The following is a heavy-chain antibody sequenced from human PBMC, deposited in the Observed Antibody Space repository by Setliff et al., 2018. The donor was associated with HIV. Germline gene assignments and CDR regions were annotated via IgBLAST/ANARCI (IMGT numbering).Heavy chain of an antibody. Sequence: GESLKISCAASGFTFSSCAMNWVRQAPGKGLEWVSSISGSGGSTSYADSVKGRFTISRDNSKNTLYLQMNTLRAEDTAVYYCAKERGGSYYYDSGAYYYFFDYWGQGTLVTVSS. CDR1: GFTFSSCA. D-gene: IGHD3-22*01. J-gene: IGHJ4*02. CDR2: ISGSGGST. CDR3: AKERGGSYYYDSGAYYYFFDY. V-gene: IGHV3-23*01.